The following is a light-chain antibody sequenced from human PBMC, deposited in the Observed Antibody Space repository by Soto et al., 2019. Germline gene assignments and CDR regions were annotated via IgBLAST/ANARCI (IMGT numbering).Light chain of an antibody. Sequence: QSVLTQPASVCGSPGQSITISCTGTSSDVGGHNYVSWYQQHPVKAPKLMIYEVSNRPSGVSNRFSGSKSGNTASLTISGLQAGDEADYCCSSYTASTTCVIGGGTKVTV. CDR1: SSDVGGHNY. V-gene: IGLV2-14*01. CDR3: SSYTASTTCV. CDR2: EVS. J-gene: IGLJ3*02.